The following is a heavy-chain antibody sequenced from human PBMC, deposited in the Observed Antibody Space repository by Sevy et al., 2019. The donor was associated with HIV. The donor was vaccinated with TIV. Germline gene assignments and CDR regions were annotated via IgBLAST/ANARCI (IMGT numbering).Heavy chain of an antibody. CDR3: ASNTYHYDSNTYYPVY. V-gene: IGHV3-7*01. J-gene: IGHJ4*02. CDR1: GFNLSPYW. Sequence: GGSLRLSCVASGFNLSPYWMTWVRQAPGKGLEWVANIKQDGNEKYYVDSVKGRFTGSRDNAKNVLYLQMYSLRVEDTAVYFCASNTYHYDSNTYYPVYWGQGTRVTVSS. D-gene: IGHD3-22*01. CDR2: IKQDGNEK.